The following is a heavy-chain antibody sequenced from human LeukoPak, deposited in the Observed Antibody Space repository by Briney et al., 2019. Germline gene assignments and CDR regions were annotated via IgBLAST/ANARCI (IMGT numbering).Heavy chain of an antibody. Sequence: SETLSLTCTISGGSVSSYYWNWIRQPPGKGLEWIGYIYYSGSTNYNPSLKSRVTISIDTSKNQFSLKLSSVTAADTAVYYCTRAPGMSTHLDYWGQGTLVTVSS. CDR2: IYYSGST. CDR1: GGSVSSYY. V-gene: IGHV4-59*02. CDR3: TRAPGMSTHLDY. D-gene: IGHD5/OR15-5a*01. J-gene: IGHJ4*02.